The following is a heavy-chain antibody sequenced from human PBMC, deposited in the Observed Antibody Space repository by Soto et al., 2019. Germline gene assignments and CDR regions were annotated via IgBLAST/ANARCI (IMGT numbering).Heavy chain of an antibody. CDR3: SHDFAY. J-gene: IGHJ4*02. V-gene: IGHV1-69*02. CDR2: IIPILGIA. CDR1: GGTFSSYT. Sequence: QVQLVQSGAEVKKHGSAVKVSCKASGGTFSSYTISWVRQAPGQGLEWMGRIIPILGIANYAKKFQGRVTSTADKSTSTANMELSSLRSEDTAVYYCSHDFAYWGQGTLVTVCS.